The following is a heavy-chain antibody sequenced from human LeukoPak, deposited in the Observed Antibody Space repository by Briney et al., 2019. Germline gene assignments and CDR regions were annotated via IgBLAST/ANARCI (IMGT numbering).Heavy chain of an antibody. CDR1: GYTFTSYG. CDR2: ISAYNGNT. V-gene: IGHV1-18*01. J-gene: IGHJ4*02. D-gene: IGHD3-3*01. Sequence: ASLKVSCKASGYTFTSYGISWVRQAPGQGLKWMGWISAYNGNTNYAQKLQGRVTMTTDTSTSTAYMELRSLRSDDTAVYYCARGINYDFWSGQYFDYWGQGTLVTVSS. CDR3: ARGINYDFWSGQYFDY.